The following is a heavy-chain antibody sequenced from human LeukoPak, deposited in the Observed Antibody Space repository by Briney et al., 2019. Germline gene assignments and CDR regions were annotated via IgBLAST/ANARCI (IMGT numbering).Heavy chain of an antibody. D-gene: IGHD6-13*01. CDR3: ARDLSIAATRTIRFWFDP. Sequence: SETLSPTCTVSGDSINNYYWSWIRQPAGKGLEWIGRIYTSGNIKYNPSLKSRVTMSVDTSKNQFSLKLSSVTAADTALYYCARDLSIAATRTIRFWFDPWGPGTLVTVSS. CDR1: GDSINNYY. V-gene: IGHV4-4*07. J-gene: IGHJ5*02. CDR2: IYTSGNI.